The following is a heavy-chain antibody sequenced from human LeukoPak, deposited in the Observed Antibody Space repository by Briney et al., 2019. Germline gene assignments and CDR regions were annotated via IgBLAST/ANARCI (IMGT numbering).Heavy chain of an antibody. D-gene: IGHD4-17*01. Sequence: KSGGFLRLSCTASGFSFGDDAWSWFRQAPGRGLEFVSFIRKKGYGETTDYAASVRGRFTISRDDAKSTAYLQMNSLEIEDTALYYCSRGLHDYGDSNYYFDQWGRGTQVTVSS. J-gene: IGHJ4*02. V-gene: IGHV3-49*05. CDR1: GFSFGDDA. CDR2: IRKKGYGETT. CDR3: SRGLHDYGDSNYYFDQ.